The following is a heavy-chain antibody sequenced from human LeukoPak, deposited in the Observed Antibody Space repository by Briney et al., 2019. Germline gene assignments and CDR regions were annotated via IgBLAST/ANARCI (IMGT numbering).Heavy chain of an antibody. D-gene: IGHD5-18*01. CDR3: ARAPVAMVFHLPDY. CDR2: IIPIFGIA. J-gene: IGHJ4*02. Sequence: SVKVSCKASGGTFSSYAISWVRQAPGQGLEWMGGIIPIFGIANYAQKFQGRVTITADESTSTAYMELSSLRSEDTAVYYCARAPVAMVFHLPDYWGQGTLVTVSS. CDR1: GGTFSSYA. V-gene: IGHV1-69*01.